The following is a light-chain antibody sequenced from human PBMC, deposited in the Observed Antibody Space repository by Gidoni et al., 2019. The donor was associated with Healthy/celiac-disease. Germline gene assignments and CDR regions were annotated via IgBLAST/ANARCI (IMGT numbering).Light chain of an antibody. CDR1: QRVSSRC. V-gene: IGKV3-20*01. CDR3: QQCGSSPYT. J-gene: IGKJ2*01. Sequence: EVVLTQSPGTLSLSPGERATLSGRASQRVSSRCLDWYQQKPGQAPRRRRATGIPDRFSGSGSGTDFTLTITRLEPEDFAVYYCQQCGSSPYTFGQGTNLEI.